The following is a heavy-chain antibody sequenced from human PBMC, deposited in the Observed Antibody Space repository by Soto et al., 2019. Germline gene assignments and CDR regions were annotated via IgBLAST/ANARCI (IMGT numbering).Heavy chain of an antibody. CDR1: GYTFTSYG. CDR2: ISAYNGNT. Sequence: ASVKVSCKASGYTFTSYGISWVRQAPGQRLEWMGWISAYNGNTNYAQKLQGRVTMTTDTSTSTAYMELRSLRSDDTAVYYCARDKSAYYGSGSYYNVIVSEAYGMDVWGQGTTVTVSS. J-gene: IGHJ6*02. CDR3: ARDKSAYYGSGSYYNVIVSEAYGMDV. D-gene: IGHD3-10*01. V-gene: IGHV1-18*01.